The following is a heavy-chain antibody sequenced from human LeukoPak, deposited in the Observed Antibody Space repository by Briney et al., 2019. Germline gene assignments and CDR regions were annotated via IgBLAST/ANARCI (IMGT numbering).Heavy chain of an antibody. CDR2: IYHSGST. CDR3: ARVQVNWFDP. CDR1: GGSISSGGYS. Sequence: PLETLPLTCAVSGGSISSGGYSWSWIRQPPGKGLEWIGYIYHSGSTYYNPSLKSRVTISVDRSKNQFSLKLSSVTAADTAVYYCARVQVNWFDPWGQGTLVTVSS. J-gene: IGHJ5*02. V-gene: IGHV4-30-2*01.